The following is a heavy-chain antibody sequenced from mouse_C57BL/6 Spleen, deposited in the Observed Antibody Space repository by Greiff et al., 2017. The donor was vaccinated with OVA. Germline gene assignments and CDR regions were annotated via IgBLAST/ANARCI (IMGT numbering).Heavy chain of an antibody. V-gene: IGHV1-54*01. J-gene: IGHJ2*01. Sequence: QVQLKESGAELVRPGTSVKVSCKASGYAFTNYLIEWVKQRPGQGLEWIGVINPGSGGTNYNEKFKGKATLTADKSSSTAYMQLSSLTSEDSAVYFCAREVGQGYWGQGTTLTVSS. D-gene: IGHD3-3*01. CDR2: INPGSGGT. CDR1: GYAFTNYL. CDR3: AREVGQGY.